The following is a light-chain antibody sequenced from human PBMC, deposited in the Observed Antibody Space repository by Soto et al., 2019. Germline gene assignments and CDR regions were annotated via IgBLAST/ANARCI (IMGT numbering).Light chain of an antibody. CDR1: QSISNF. Sequence: DIQMTQSPSSLSASVGDRVTITCRASQSISNFLNWYQQKPRKAPNLLIYAASTLQSGVPSRFSGSGSGTEFTLTISSLQPDDFATYYCQHYNSYSEAFGQGTKVDIK. CDR3: QHYNSYSEA. CDR2: AAS. V-gene: IGKV1-5*01. J-gene: IGKJ1*01.